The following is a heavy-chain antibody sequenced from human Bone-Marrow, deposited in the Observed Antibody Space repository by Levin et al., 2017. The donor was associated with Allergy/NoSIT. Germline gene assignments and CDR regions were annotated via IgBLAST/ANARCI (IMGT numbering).Heavy chain of an antibody. Sequence: GGSLRLSCAASGFTFSSYWMSWVRQAPGKGLEWVANIKQDGSEKYYVDSVKGRFTISRDNAKNSLYLQMNSLRAEDTAVYYCARAPAKNYYGSGSYYTDAYYYYGMDVWGQGTTVTVSS. V-gene: IGHV3-7*01. CDR3: ARAPAKNYYGSGSYYTDAYYYYGMDV. D-gene: IGHD3-10*01. J-gene: IGHJ6*02. CDR2: IKQDGSEK. CDR1: GFTFSSYW.